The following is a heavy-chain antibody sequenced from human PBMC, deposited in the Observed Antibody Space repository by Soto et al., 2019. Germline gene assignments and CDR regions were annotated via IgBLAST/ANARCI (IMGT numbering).Heavy chain of an antibody. CDR3: ARDRGAYGDQTYFDY. V-gene: IGHV3-21*01. Sequence: GGSLRLSCAASGFTFSSYSMNWVRQAPGKGLEWVSSISSSSSYIYYADSVKGRFTISRDNAKNSLYLQMNSLRAEDTAVYYCARDRGAYGDQTYFDYWGQGTLVTVSS. D-gene: IGHD4-17*01. J-gene: IGHJ4*02. CDR1: GFTFSSYS. CDR2: ISSSSSYI.